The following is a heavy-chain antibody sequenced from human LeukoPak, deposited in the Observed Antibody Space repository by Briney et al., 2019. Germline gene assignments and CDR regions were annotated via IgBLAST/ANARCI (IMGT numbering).Heavy chain of an antibody. Sequence: ASVKLSCKASGYTFTRYYMHWVRQAPGQGLEWMGWINPNSGGTNYAQKFQGWVTMTRDTSISTAYMELSRLRSDDTAVYYCARGDWKTRGFDYWGQGTLVTVSS. J-gene: IGHJ4*02. CDR1: GYTFTRYY. V-gene: IGHV1-2*04. D-gene: IGHD1-1*01. CDR3: ARGDWKTRGFDY. CDR2: INPNSGGT.